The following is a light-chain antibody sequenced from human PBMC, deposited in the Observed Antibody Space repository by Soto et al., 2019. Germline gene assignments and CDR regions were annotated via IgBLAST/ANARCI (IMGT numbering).Light chain of an antibody. CDR2: EVS. CDR3: SSYAGSNNVI. V-gene: IGLV2-8*01. J-gene: IGLJ2*01. CDR1: SSDVGGYNY. Sequence: QSVLTQPPSASGSPGQSVTISCTGTSSDVGGYNYVSWYQQHPGKAPKLMIYEVSKRPSGVPDRFSGSKSGNTASLTVSGLQAEDEAGYYCSSYAGSNNVIFGGGTQRTVL.